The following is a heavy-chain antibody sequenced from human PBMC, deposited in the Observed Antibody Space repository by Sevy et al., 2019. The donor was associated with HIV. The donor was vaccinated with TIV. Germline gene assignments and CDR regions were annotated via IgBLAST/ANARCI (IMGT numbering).Heavy chain of an antibody. V-gene: IGHV5-51*01. D-gene: IGHD2-8*01. CDR1: GYSFTSYW. CDR2: IYPGDSDT. J-gene: IGHJ4*02. CDR3: ARVLGYCTYGVCYSKYYFDY. Sequence: GESLKISCKGSGYSFTSYWIGWVRQMPGKGLEWKGIIYPGDSDTRHSPSFQGKVTISADKSISTPYLQWSSLKASDTAMYYSARVLGYCTYGVCYSKYYFDYWGQGTLVTVSS.